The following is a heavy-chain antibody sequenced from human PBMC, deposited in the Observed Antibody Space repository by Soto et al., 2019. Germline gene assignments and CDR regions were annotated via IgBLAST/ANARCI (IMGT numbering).Heavy chain of an antibody. V-gene: IGHV1-69*01. CDR2: IIPIFGTA. Sequence: QVQLVQSGAEVKKPGSSVKVSCKASGGTFSSYAISWVRQAPGQGLEWMGGIIPIFGTANYAQKFQGRVTITAVDSRSTASMELSSLRSEDTAVYYCAVDGGRIAPADYFDYWGQETLVTVSS. CDR3: AVDGGRIAPADYFDY. CDR1: GGTFSSYA. J-gene: IGHJ4*02. D-gene: IGHD6-13*01.